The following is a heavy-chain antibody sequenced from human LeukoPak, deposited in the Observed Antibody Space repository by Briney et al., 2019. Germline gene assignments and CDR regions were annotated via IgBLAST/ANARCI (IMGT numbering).Heavy chain of an antibody. V-gene: IGHV3-74*01. CDR3: ARDWHHSFDY. CDR1: GFTFTTYW. J-gene: IGHJ4*02. CDR2: INSDGST. Sequence: GGSLRLSCAASGFTFTTYWMHWVRQAPGKGLVWVSHINSDGSTDYADSVKGRFTISRDNARNTLYLEMNSLRADDTAIYYCARDWHHSFDYWGQGVLVTVSS.